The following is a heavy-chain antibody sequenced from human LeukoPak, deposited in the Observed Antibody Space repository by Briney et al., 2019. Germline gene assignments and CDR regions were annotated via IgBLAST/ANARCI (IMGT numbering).Heavy chain of an antibody. D-gene: IGHD4-23*01. CDR3: ARGPNYGGNSKDFDY. J-gene: IGHJ4*02. CDR2: INHSGST. CDR1: GXSFSGYY. Sequence: SETLSITCAVYGXSFSGYYWSWIRQPPGKGREWIGEINHSGSTNYNPSLKSRVTISVDTSKNQFSLKLSSVTAADTAVYYCARGPNYGGNSKDFDYWGQGTLVTVSS. V-gene: IGHV4-34*01.